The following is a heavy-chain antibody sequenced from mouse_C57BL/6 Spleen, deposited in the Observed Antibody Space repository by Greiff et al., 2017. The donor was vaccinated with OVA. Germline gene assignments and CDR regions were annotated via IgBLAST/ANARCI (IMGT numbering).Heavy chain of an antibody. D-gene: IGHD2-2*01. CDR3: TLMVTTGFAY. J-gene: IGHJ3*01. CDR1: GFNIKDDY. V-gene: IGHV14-4*01. CDR2: INPENGDT. Sequence: VQLQQSGAELVRPGASVKLSCTASGFNIKDDYMHWVKQRPEQGLEWIGCINPENGDTEYASKFQGKATITADTSSNTAYLQLSSLTSDDAAVYYCTLMVTTGFAYWGQGTLVTVSA.